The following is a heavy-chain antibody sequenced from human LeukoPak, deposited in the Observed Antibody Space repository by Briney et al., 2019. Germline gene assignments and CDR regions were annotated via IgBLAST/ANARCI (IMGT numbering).Heavy chain of an antibody. Sequence: SETLSLTCTVSGGSISSGGYYWSWIRQHPGKGLEWIGYIYYSGSTYYNPSLKSRVTISVDTSKNQFSLKLSSVTAADTAVYYCARGNPYKVLLRPQSNWFDPWGQGTLVTVSS. D-gene: IGHD2-15*01. V-gene: IGHV4-31*03. J-gene: IGHJ5*02. CDR2: IYYSGST. CDR1: GGSISSGGYY. CDR3: ARGNPYKVLLRPQSNWFDP.